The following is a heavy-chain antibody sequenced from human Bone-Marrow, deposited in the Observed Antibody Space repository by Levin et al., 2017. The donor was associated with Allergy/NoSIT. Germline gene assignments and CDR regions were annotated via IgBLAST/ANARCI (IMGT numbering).Heavy chain of an antibody. Sequence: GGSLRLSCAASGFSFSRYWMTWVRQAPGKGLEWLANIKQDGSETYYLDSVEGRFTISRDNARNSLSLQMDRLRAEDTALYYCARGGGYDGGNFDLWGQGTLVTVSS. CDR2: IKQDGSET. CDR3: ARGGGYDGGNFDL. D-gene: IGHD5-12*01. V-gene: IGHV3-7*03. CDR1: GFSFSRYW. J-gene: IGHJ4*02.